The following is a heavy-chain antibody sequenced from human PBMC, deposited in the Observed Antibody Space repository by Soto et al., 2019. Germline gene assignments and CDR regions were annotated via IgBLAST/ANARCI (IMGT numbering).Heavy chain of an antibody. CDR3: ARTSAAGKYYYGMDV. Sequence: PGESQKISYKGSGSNFINYWIGWVRKMPGKGLEWMGIIYPGDSDTRYSPSFQGQVTISADKSISTAYLQWSSLKASDTAMYYCARTSAAGKYYYGMDVWGQGTTVTVSS. CDR1: GSNFINYW. D-gene: IGHD6-13*01. V-gene: IGHV5-51*01. CDR2: IYPGDSDT. J-gene: IGHJ6*02.